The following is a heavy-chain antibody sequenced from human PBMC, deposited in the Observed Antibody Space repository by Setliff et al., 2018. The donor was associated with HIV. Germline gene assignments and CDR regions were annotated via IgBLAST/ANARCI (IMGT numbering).Heavy chain of an antibody. CDR2: IYTSGST. Sequence: SETLSLTCTVSGGSISSYYWSWIRQPPGKGLEWIGYIYTSGSTNYNPSLKSRVTISVDTSKNQFSLKLSSVTAADTAAYYCASGLSFYDPGGFDYWGQGTLVTVSS. CDR3: ASGLSFYDPGGFDY. V-gene: IGHV4-4*09. CDR1: GGSISSYY. D-gene: IGHD3-22*01. J-gene: IGHJ4*02.